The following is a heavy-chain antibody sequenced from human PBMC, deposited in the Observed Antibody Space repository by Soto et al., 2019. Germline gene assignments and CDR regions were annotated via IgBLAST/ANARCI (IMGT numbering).Heavy chain of an antibody. J-gene: IGHJ5*02. CDR1: TSGGYN. CDR2: ISSSSSYI. CDR3: ARESRFLEWLSLNWFDP. D-gene: IGHD3-3*01. Sequence: TSGGYNRNRVIQDPEKGLEWVSSISSSSSYIYYADSVKGRFTISRDNAKNSLYLQMDSLRDEDTAVYYCARESRFLEWLSLNWFDPWGQGTLVTVSS. V-gene: IGHV3-21*01.